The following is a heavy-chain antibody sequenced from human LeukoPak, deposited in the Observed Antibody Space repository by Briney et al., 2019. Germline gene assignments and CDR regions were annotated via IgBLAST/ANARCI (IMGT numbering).Heavy chain of an antibody. D-gene: IGHD3-3*01. V-gene: IGHV1-8*01. Sequence: ASVKVSCKASGYTFTSYDINWVRQATGQGLEWMGWMNPNSGNTGYAQKFQGRVTMTRNTSISTAYMELSSLRSEDTAVYYCARTRETIFGVVMDAWGQGTTVTVSS. J-gene: IGHJ6*02. CDR1: GYTFTSYD. CDR2: MNPNSGNT. CDR3: ARTRETIFGVVMDA.